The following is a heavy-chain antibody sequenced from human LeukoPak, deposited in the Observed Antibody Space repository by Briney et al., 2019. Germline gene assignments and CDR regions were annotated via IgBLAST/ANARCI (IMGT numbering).Heavy chain of an antibody. CDR1: GGTFSSYA. CDR2: IIPIFGIA. D-gene: IGHD5-18*01. CDR3: ARDTARAPEDYYYGMDV. J-gene: IGHJ6*02. Sequence: SSVKVSCKASGGTFSSYAISWVRQAPGQGLEWMGRIIPIFGIANYAQKFQGRVTITADKSTSTAYMELSSLRSEDTAVYYCARDTARAPEDYYYGMDVWGQGTTVTVSS. V-gene: IGHV1-69*04.